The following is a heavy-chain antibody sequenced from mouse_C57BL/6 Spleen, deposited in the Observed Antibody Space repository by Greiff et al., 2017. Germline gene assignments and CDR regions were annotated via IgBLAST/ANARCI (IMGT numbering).Heavy chain of an antibody. CDR1: GYTFTSYW. CDR3: ARSGLRRYFDV. D-gene: IGHD2-4*01. Sequence: QVQLQQPGAELVMPGASVKLSCKASGYTFTSYWMHWVKQRPGQGFEWIGEIDPSDSYTNYNQKFKGKSTLTVDKSSSTAYMQLSSLTSEDSAVYYCARSGLRRYFDVWGTGTTVTVSS. V-gene: IGHV1-69*01. CDR2: IDPSDSYT. J-gene: IGHJ1*03.